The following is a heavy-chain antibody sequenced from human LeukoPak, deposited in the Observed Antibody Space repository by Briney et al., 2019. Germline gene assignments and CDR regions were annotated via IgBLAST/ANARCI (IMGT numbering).Heavy chain of an antibody. Sequence: PGGSLRLSCAPSGFSFSSYGMHWVRQAPGKGLEWVAVTWYDGSNKYDADSVKGRFTISRDNSKNTLYLQMNVLRAEDTAVYYCAKEYYYGSGSYYTKPYFFDYWGQGTLVTVSS. CDR2: TWYDGSNK. D-gene: IGHD3-10*01. J-gene: IGHJ4*02. CDR3: AKEYYYGSGSYYTKPYFFDY. CDR1: GFSFSSYG. V-gene: IGHV3-33*06.